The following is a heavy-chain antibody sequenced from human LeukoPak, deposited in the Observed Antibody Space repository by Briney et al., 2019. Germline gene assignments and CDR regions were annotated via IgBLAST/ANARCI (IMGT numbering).Heavy chain of an antibody. J-gene: IGHJ4*02. CDR2: ISGSGGST. Sequence: GGSLRLSCAASGFTFSSYAMSWVRQAPGKGLEWVSAISGSGGSTYYADSVKGRFTISRDNSENTLYLQMNSLRAEDTAVYYCAKDKGCSSTSCFFDYWGQGTLVTVSS. D-gene: IGHD2-2*01. CDR3: AKDKGCSSTSCFFDY. V-gene: IGHV3-23*01. CDR1: GFTFSSYA.